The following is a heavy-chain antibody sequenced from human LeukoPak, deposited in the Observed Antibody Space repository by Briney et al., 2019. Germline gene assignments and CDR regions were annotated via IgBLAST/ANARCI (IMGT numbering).Heavy chain of an antibody. J-gene: IGHJ6*02. CDR3: AKDEGDPYSSGWYPGGYYYGMDV. Sequence: GGSLRLSCAASGFTFSSYAMSWVRQAPGKGLEWVSAISGSDGSTYYADSVQGRFTISRDNSKNTLYLQMNSLRAEDTAVYYCAKDEGDPYSSGWYPGGYYYGMDVWGQGTTVTVSS. CDR1: GFTFSSYA. D-gene: IGHD6-19*01. V-gene: IGHV3-23*01. CDR2: ISGSDGST.